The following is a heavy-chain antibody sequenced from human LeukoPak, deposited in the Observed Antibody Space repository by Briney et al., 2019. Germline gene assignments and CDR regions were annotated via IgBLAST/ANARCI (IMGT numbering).Heavy chain of an antibody. CDR1: GFTFSSYA. Sequence: GGSLRLSCAASGFTFSSYAMSWVRQAPGKGLEGVSAISGSGGSTYYADSVKGRFTISRDNSKNTLYLQMNSLRAEDTAVYYCAKDAPYYYDSSGPTVFDYWGQGTLVTVSS. CDR2: ISGSGGST. J-gene: IGHJ4*02. CDR3: AKDAPYYYDSSGPTVFDY. V-gene: IGHV3-23*01. D-gene: IGHD3-22*01.